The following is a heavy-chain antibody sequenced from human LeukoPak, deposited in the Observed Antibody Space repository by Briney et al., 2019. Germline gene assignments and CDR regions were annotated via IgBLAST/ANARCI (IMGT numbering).Heavy chain of an antibody. CDR1: GGTFSSYA. D-gene: IGHD2-2*01. Sequence: SVKVSCKASGGTFSSYAISWVRQAPGQGLEWMGGIIPIFGTANYAQKFQGRVTITADKSTSTAYMELSSLRSEDTAVYYCARGSTIGYCSSTSCYNSYYYYMDVWGKGTTVTVSS. V-gene: IGHV1-69*06. CDR3: ARGSTIGYCSSTSCYNSYYYYMDV. CDR2: IIPIFGTA. J-gene: IGHJ6*03.